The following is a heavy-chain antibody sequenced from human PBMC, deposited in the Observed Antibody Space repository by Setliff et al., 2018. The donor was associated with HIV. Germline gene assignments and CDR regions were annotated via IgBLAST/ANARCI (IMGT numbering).Heavy chain of an antibody. Sequence: PSETLSLTCTVSGGSISIGDYYWTWIRQHPGKGLEWIGYIHYSGSTFYNPSLKSRVTISVDTSKNQFSLKLSSVTAADTAVYYCARHPLSRRRGTTVTTVGAFDMWGQGIKVTVSS. D-gene: IGHD4-17*01. CDR3: ARHPLSRRRGTTVTTVGAFDM. CDR1: GGSISIGDYY. J-gene: IGHJ3*02. V-gene: IGHV4-30-4*08. CDR2: IHYSGST.